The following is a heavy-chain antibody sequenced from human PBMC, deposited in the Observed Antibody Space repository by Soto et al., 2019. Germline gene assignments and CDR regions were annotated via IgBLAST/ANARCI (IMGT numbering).Heavy chain of an antibody. CDR3: ARDYCSGTTCYEFDY. CDR1: GGSISSSNW. V-gene: IGHV4-4*02. Sequence: SETLSLTCAVSGGSISSSNWWSWVRQPPGKGLEWIGEIYHSGSTNYNPSLKSRVTISVDKSKNQFSLKLSSVTAADTAVYYCARDYCSGTTCYEFDYWGQGTQVTVS. CDR2: IYHSGST. D-gene: IGHD2-2*01. J-gene: IGHJ4*02.